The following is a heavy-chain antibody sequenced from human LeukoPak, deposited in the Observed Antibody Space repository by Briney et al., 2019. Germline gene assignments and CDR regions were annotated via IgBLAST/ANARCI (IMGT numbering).Heavy chain of an antibody. CDR3: ARVRDYGDFPFYFDY. J-gene: IGHJ4*02. CDR2: IKQDGSEK. V-gene: IGHV3-7*01. CDR1: GFTFSSYW. D-gene: IGHD4-17*01. Sequence: GSLRLSCAASGFTFSSYWMSWVRQAPGKGLEWVANIKQDGSEKYYVDSVKGRFTISRDNAKNSLYLQMNSLRAEDTAVCYCARVRDYGDFPFYFDYWGQGTLVTVSS.